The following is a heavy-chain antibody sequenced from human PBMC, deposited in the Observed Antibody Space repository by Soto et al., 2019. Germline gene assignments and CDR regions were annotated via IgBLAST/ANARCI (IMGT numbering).Heavy chain of an antibody. CDR1: GGSISSGGYY. J-gene: IGHJ5*02. CDR2: IYYSGSI. Sequence: SETLSLTCTVSGGSISSGGYYWSWIRQHPGKGLEWIGYIYYSGSIYYNPSLKSRVTISVDTSKNQFSLKLSSVTAADTAVYYCAREGRIVATTQHAYNWFDPWGQGTLVTVSS. CDR3: AREGRIVATTQHAYNWFDP. V-gene: IGHV4-31*03. D-gene: IGHD5-12*01.